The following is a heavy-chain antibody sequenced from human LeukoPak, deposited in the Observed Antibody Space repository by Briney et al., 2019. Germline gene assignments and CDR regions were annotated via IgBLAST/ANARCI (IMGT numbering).Heavy chain of an antibody. CDR2: IYSGGST. Sequence: GGSLRLSCAPSGFTVSSNYMSWVRRAPGKGLEWVSVIYSGGSTYYADSVKGRFTISRDNSKNTLYLQMNSLRAEDTAVYYCALSSGDIDYWGQGTLVTVSS. V-gene: IGHV3-53*01. CDR1: GFTVSSNY. CDR3: ALSSGDIDY. J-gene: IGHJ4*02. D-gene: IGHD7-27*01.